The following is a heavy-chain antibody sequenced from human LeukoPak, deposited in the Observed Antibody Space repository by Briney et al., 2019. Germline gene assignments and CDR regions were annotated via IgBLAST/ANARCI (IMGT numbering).Heavy chain of an antibody. V-gene: IGHV4-59*01. CDR1: GGSISSYQ. CDR3: ARAAGSGSYPFDY. Sequence: PSETLSLTCTVSGGSISSYQWSWIRQPPGKGLEWIGNIYYSGSANYNPSLKSRVIISVDTSKNQFSLKLSPVTAADTAVYYCARAAGSGSYPFDYWGQGPLVTVSS. CDR2: IYYSGSA. D-gene: IGHD3-10*01. J-gene: IGHJ4*02.